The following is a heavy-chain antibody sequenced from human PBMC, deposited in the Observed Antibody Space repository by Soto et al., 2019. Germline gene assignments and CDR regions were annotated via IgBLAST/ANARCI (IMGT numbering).Heavy chain of an antibody. CDR2: IYSGGST. D-gene: IGHD3-10*01. CDR3: ARDPITSYDAFDI. J-gene: IGHJ3*02. CDR1: GFTVSSNY. V-gene: IGHV3-53*04. Sequence: GGSLSLSCAASGFTVSSNYMSWVRQAPGKGLEWVSVIYSGGSTYYADSVKGRFTISRHNSKNTLYLQMNSLRAEDTAVYYCARDPITSYDAFDIWGQGTMVTVSS.